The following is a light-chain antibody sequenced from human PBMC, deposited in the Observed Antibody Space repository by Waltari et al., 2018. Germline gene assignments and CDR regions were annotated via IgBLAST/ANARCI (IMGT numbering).Light chain of an antibody. CDR2: KVS. V-gene: IGKV2-30*01. J-gene: IGKJ5*01. CDR1: QSLVYNNGNIY. Sequence: DVLMTQSPLSLLVSLGQPASISCRSSQSLVYNNGNIYLNWFHQRPGQSPRRLIYKVSNRDSGVPDRFSGSGSSTDFTLEISRVEAEDVGVYYCMQGSHWPPITFGQGTRLEI. CDR3: MQGSHWPPIT.